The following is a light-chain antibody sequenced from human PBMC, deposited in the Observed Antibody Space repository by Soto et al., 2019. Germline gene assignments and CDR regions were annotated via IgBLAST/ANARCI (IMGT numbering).Light chain of an antibody. Sequence: EIVLTQSPGTLSLSPGETATLSCRASQSLAGNYLAWYQQKPGQAPRLLISGASSRATGIPDRFSGSGSGTDFTLTISGLEPEDFAVYYCQQYVSKTTFGPGTKVDI. CDR2: GAS. J-gene: IGKJ3*01. CDR3: QQYVSKTT. CDR1: QSLAGNY. V-gene: IGKV3-20*01.